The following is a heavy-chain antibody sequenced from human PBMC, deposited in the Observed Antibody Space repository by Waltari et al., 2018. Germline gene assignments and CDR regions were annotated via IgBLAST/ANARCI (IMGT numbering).Heavy chain of an antibody. CDR1: GSIFTSYG. Sequence: QVQLVPSGGEVKKPGASVKVSCKASGSIFTSYGISWVRQAPGQSLEWMGWTSAHNDDTNYVQRFQDRLTMTTDTSTNTAYMELRSLRSDDTAVYYCARDYYSDYVFDHWGQGTLVIVSS. V-gene: IGHV1-18*01. CDR3: ARDYYSDYVFDH. CDR2: TSAHNDDT. D-gene: IGHD4-17*01. J-gene: IGHJ4*02.